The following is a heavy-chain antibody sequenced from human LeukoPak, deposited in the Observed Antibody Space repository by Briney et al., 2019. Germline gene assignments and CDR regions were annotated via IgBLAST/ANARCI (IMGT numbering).Heavy chain of an antibody. Sequence: SETLSLTCAVYGGSLSGYYWRWLRQPPGKGLEGVGEINHSGSTNYNPSLKSRVTISVDTSKNQFSLKLSSVTAADTAVYYCARAASVGMVRGEPGGVDYWGQGTLVTVSS. CDR3: ARAASVGMVRGEPGGVDY. D-gene: IGHD3-10*01. CDR1: GGSLSGYY. V-gene: IGHV4-34*01. CDR2: INHSGST. J-gene: IGHJ4*02.